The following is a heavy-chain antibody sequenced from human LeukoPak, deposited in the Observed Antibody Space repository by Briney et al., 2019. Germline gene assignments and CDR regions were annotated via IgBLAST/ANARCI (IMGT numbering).Heavy chain of an antibody. Sequence: GESLKISCKGSGYSFTSYWIGWVRQMPGKGLEWMGIIYPGKSDTRYSPSFPSFQGQVTISADKSISTAYLQWSSLKASDTAMYYCARQSSSRYFDYWGQRTLVTVSS. CDR3: ARQSSSRYFDY. D-gene: IGHD6-6*01. J-gene: IGHJ4*02. CDR2: IYPGKSDT. V-gene: IGHV5-51*01. CDR1: GYSFTSYW.